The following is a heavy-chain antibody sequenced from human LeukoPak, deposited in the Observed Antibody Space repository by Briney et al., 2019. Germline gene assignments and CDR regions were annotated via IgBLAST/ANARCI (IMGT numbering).Heavy chain of an antibody. CDR1: GFTFSSYS. D-gene: IGHD1-26*01. CDR2: ISSSSSYI. Sequence: PGGSLRLSCAASGFTFSSYSMNWVRQAPGKGLEWVSSISSSSSYIYYADSVKGRFTISRDNAKNSLYLQMNSLGAEDTAVYYCARDMYSGSYGPDYWGQGTLVTVSS. CDR3: ARDMYSGSYGPDY. V-gene: IGHV3-21*01. J-gene: IGHJ4*02.